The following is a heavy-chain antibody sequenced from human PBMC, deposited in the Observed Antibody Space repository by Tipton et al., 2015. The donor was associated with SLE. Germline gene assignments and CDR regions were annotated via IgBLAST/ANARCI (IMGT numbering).Heavy chain of an antibody. CDR2: IYYSGGT. D-gene: IGHD6-13*01. Sequence: TLSLTCTVSGGSISSSSYYWGWIRQPPGKGLEWIGSIYYSGGTYYNPPLKSRVTISVDTSKNQFSLKLRSVTAADTAVYYCARALPGYAGSWPFDYWGQGTLVTVSS. CDR1: GGSISSSSYY. V-gene: IGHV4-39*07. CDR3: ARALPGYAGSWPFDY. J-gene: IGHJ4*02.